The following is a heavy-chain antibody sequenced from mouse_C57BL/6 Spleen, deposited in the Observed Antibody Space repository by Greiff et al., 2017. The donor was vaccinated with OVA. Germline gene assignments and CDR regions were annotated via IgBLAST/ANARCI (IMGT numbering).Heavy chain of an antibody. D-gene: IGHD1-1*01. J-gene: IGHJ3*01. V-gene: IGHV10-1*01. CDR1: GFTFNNYA. Sequence: EVQGVESGGGLVQPKGSLKLSCAASGFTFNNYAMNWVRQAPGKGLEWVARIRIKSNNYATNYDDSVKARFTISRDDSESILYLQMNTLKAEDTAMYYCVRHEDYVDFAYWGKGTLVTVSA. CDR3: VRHEDYVDFAY. CDR2: IRIKSNNYAT.